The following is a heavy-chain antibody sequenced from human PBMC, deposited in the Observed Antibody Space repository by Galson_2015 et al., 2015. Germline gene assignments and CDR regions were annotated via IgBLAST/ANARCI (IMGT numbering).Heavy chain of an antibody. Sequence: SETLSLTCTVSGGSISSSSYYWGWIRQPPGKGLEWIGSTYYSGSTYYNPSLKSRVTISVDTSKNQFSLKLSSVTAADTAVYYCAAKNSGYDEFDYWGQGTLVTVSS. CDR1: GGSISSSSYY. CDR3: AAKNSGYDEFDY. V-gene: IGHV4-39*01. CDR2: TYYSGST. D-gene: IGHD5-12*01. J-gene: IGHJ4*02.